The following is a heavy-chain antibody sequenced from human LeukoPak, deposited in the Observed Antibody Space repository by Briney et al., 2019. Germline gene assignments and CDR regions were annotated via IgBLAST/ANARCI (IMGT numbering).Heavy chain of an antibody. J-gene: IGHJ6*04. CDR1: GGSISSSNW. CDR2: IYHSGST. V-gene: IGHV4-4*02. Sequence: SGTLSLTCAVSGGSISSSNWWSWVRQPPGKGLEWIGEIYHSGSTNYNPSLKSRVTISVDKSKNQFSLKLSPVTAADTAVYYCARRGISMRLGGMDVWGKGTTVTVSS. CDR3: ARRGISMRLGGMDV. D-gene: IGHD3-16*01.